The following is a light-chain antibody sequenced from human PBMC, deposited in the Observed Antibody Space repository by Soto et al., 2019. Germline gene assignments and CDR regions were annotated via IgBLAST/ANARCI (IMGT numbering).Light chain of an antibody. CDR1: SSNIGACYD. CDR3: QSYDSSLSGSV. CDR2: GNS. J-gene: IGLJ2*01. V-gene: IGLV1-40*01. Sequence: QSVLTQPPSVYGAPGQRVTIACTGSSSNIGACYDVPWYQQLPGTAPKLLIYGNSNRPSGVPDRFSGSKSGTSASLAITGLQAEDEADYYCQSYDSSLSGSVFGGGTKLTVL.